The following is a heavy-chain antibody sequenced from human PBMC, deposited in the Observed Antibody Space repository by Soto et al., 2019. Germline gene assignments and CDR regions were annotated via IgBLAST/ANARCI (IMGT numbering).Heavy chain of an antibody. V-gene: IGHV1-18*01. D-gene: IGHD3-16*01. Sequence: GASVKVSCKTSGFTFSSSGISWVRQAPGQGLEWMGWISGYKGNTKYAQKLQGRVTMTTDTPTSTAYMELRSLRFDDTAVYYCARLSEGGTFPLDYWGQGTLVTVSS. CDR1: GFTFSSSG. J-gene: IGHJ4*02. CDR2: ISGYKGNT. CDR3: ARLSEGGTFPLDY.